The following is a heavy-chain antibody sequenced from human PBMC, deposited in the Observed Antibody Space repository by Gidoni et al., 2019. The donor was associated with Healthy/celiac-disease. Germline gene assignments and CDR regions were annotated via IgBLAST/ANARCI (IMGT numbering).Heavy chain of an antibody. Sequence: EVQLVESGGGLVQPGGSLRLSCAASGFTFSSHWMSWVRQAPGKGLEWVAKIKQDGSEKYYVDSVKGRFTISRDNAKNSLYLQMNSLRAEDTAVYYCARDSSSWYVGEYYFDYWGQGTLVTVSS. J-gene: IGHJ4*02. CDR1: GFTFSSHW. CDR3: ARDSSSWYVGEYYFDY. V-gene: IGHV3-7*03. D-gene: IGHD6-13*01. CDR2: IKQDGSEK.